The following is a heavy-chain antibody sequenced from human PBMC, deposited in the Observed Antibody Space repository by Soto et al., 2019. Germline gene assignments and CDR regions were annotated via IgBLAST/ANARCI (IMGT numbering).Heavy chain of an antibody. CDR1: GGSISSYY. Sequence: SETLSLTCTVSGGSISSYYWSWIRQPAGKGLEWIGRIYTSGSTNYNPSLKSRVTMSVDTSKNQFSLKLSSVTAADTAVYYCARGSYDFWSGYLYYFDYWGQETLVTVSS. CDR2: IYTSGST. D-gene: IGHD3-3*01. CDR3: ARGSYDFWSGYLYYFDY. J-gene: IGHJ4*02. V-gene: IGHV4-4*07.